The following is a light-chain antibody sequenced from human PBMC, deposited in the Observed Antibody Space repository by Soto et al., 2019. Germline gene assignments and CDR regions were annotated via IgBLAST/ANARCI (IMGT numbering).Light chain of an antibody. CDR3: QQYSDWPRT. J-gene: IGKJ1*01. CDR1: QSVSSY. Sequence: EIVLTQSPGTLSLSPGERATLSCRASQSVSSYLAWYQQKPGQAPRLLINGASTRATGIPAKFSGSGSGTEFTLTISSLQSEDFAVYYCQQYSDWPRTFGQGTKVDIK. CDR2: GAS. V-gene: IGKV3-15*01.